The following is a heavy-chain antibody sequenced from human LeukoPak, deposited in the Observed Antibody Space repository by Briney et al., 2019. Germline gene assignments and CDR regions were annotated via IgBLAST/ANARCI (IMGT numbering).Heavy chain of an antibody. CDR2: INPNSGGT. Sequence: ASMKVSCKASGYTFTGYYMHWVRQAPGQGREWMGWINPNSGGTNYAQKFQGRVTMTRDTSISTAYMELSRLRSDDTAVYYCARDPDSSGYPPGDYGMDVWGQGTTVTVSS. J-gene: IGHJ6*02. V-gene: IGHV1-2*02. CDR1: GYTFTGYY. D-gene: IGHD3-22*01. CDR3: ARDPDSSGYPPGDYGMDV.